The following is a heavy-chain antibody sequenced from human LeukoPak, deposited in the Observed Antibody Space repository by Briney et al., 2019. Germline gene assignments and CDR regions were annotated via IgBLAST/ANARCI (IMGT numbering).Heavy chain of an antibody. V-gene: IGHV4-59*12. CDR1: GGSFSSFY. CDR2: VSKSEST. D-gene: IGHD2-15*01. Sequence: SETLSLTCTVSGGSFSSFYWGWIRQPPGKRLEWIGYVSKSESTNYNPSLKSRVTISLDTSKNQFSLKLTSVTAADTAVYYCARDPGGHCDGHSCWGSRIDPWGQGTLVTVSS. CDR3: ARDPGGHCDGHSCWGSRIDP. J-gene: IGHJ5*02.